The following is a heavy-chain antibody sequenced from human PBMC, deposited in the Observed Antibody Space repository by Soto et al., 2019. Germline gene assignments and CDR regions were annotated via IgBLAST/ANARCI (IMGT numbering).Heavy chain of an antibody. D-gene: IGHD3-9*01. V-gene: IGHV3-23*01. CDR3: AKGPLGDSRTGYYVPYAPFAY. J-gene: IGHJ4*02. CDR1: GFTFSDYA. Sequence: PGGSLRLSCAASGFTFSDYAMSWVRQAPGKGLEWVSVMSGSGGSTYYADSVKGRFTISRDDSKNTQYLQMNSLRAEDTGIYYCAKGPLGDSRTGYYVPYAPFAYWGQGTLVTVSS. CDR2: MSGSGGST.